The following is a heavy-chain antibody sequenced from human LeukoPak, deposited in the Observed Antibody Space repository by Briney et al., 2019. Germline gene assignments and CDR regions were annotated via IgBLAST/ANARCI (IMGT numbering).Heavy chain of an antibody. J-gene: IGHJ4*02. V-gene: IGHV4-39*01. CDR3: ARGQVNRYAFDY. D-gene: IGHD2-8*01. CDR2: GHT. Sequence: GHTFYNPSLKSRVTISLTSKNQFSLSLTSVTAADTAVYYCARGQVNRYAFDYWGQGTLVTVSS.